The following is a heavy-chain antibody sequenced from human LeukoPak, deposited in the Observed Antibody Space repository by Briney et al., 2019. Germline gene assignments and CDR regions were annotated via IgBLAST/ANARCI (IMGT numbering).Heavy chain of an antibody. V-gene: IGHV4-39*01. CDR1: GGSISSSGYY. CDR3: ARQGSAGDYVFF. J-gene: IGHJ4*02. D-gene: IGHD3-16*01. Sequence: PSETLSLTCTVSGGSISSSGYYWGWFRQPPGKGLEWIGSIYYSGSTYYNQPLKSRVTISVDTSKNQFSLKLTSVTAADTAVYYCARQGSAGDYVFFWGQGTLVTVSS. CDR2: IYYSGST.